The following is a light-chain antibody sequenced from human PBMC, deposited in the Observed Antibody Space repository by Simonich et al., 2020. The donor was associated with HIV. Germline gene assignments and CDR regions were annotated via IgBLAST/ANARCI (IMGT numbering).Light chain of an antibody. Sequence: NFMLTQPHSVSESPGKTVTISCTRSSGSIASNYVQWYQQRPGSAPTTVIYEDNQRPAGVPYRFSGSIDSSSNSASLTISGLKTEDEADYYCQSYDRSNRVFGGGTKLTVL. J-gene: IGLJ2*01. CDR1: SGSIASNY. CDR2: EDN. V-gene: IGLV6-57*03. CDR3: QSYDRSNRV.